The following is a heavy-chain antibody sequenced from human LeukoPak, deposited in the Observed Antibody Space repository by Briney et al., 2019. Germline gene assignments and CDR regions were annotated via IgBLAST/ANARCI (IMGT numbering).Heavy chain of an antibody. V-gene: IGHV1-2*02. CDR3: ARDPSGYTNWFDP. D-gene: IGHD3-22*01. J-gene: IGHJ5*02. CDR2: INPNSGGT. CDR1: GYTFNGYY. Sequence: ASVNVSCKASGYTFNGYYMHWVRQAPGQGLEWMGWINPNSGGTNYAQKFQGRVTMTRDTSISTAYMELSRLRSDDTAVYYCARDPSGYTNWFDPWGQGTLVTVSS.